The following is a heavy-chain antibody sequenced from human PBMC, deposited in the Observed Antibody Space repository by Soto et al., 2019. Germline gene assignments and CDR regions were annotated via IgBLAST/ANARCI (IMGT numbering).Heavy chain of an antibody. CDR2: IYYSGST. V-gene: IGHV4-59*01. CDR3: AAGETYYYDSKNY. D-gene: IGHD3-22*01. CDR1: GGTISSYY. J-gene: IGHJ4*02. Sequence: SATLSLTCTFSGGTISSYYWSWIRPTPGKGLEGIGYIYYSGSTNYNPSLKSRVTISVDTSRNQFSLKLSSVTAADTAVYYCAAGETYYYDSKNYWGQGTLVTVS.